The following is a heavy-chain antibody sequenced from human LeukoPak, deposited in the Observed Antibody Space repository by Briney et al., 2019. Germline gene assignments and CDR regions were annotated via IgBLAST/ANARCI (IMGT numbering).Heavy chain of an antibody. Sequence: SSETLSLTCTVSGGSVSSGSYYWSWIRQPPGKGLEWIGYIYYSGSTNYNPSLKSRVTIPVDTSKNQFSLKLSSVTAADTAVYYCAGDPYGDYVVDYWGQGTLVTVSS. CDR3: AGDPYGDYVVDY. V-gene: IGHV4-61*01. CDR2: IYYSGST. D-gene: IGHD4-17*01. CDR1: GGSVSSGSYY. J-gene: IGHJ4*02.